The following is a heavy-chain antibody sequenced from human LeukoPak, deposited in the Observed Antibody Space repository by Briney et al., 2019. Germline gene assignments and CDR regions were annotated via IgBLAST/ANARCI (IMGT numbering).Heavy chain of an antibody. D-gene: IGHD6-6*01. CDR3: ARDKQLGGLSDAFDI. J-gene: IGHJ3*02. CDR1: GGTFSSYA. V-gene: IGHV1-69*13. Sequence: ASVKVSCKASGGTFSSYAISWVRQAPGQGLEWMGRIIPIFTTANYAQKFQGRVTITADESTSTAYMELSSLRSEDTAVYYCARDKQLGGLSDAFDIWGQGTMVTVSS. CDR2: IIPIFTTA.